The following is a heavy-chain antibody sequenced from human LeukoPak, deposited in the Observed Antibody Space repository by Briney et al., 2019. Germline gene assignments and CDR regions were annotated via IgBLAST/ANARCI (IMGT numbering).Heavy chain of an antibody. CDR3: ARGVLGYCTNGICWNWFDP. J-gene: IGHJ5*02. D-gene: IGHD2-8*01. CDR1: GGSFSGYY. CDR2: INHSGST. Sequence: SETLSLTCAVYGGSFSGYYWSWIRQPPGKGLEWIGEINHSGSTNYNPSLKSRVTISVDTSKNQFSLKLSSVTAADTAVYYCARGVLGYCTNGICWNWFDPWGQGTLVTVSS. V-gene: IGHV4-34*01.